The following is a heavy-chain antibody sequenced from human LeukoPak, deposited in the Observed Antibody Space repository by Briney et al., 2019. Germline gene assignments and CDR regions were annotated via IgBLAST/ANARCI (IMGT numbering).Heavy chain of an antibody. CDR1: GYTFTNYA. CDR2: MNPNSGNT. J-gene: IGHJ4*02. D-gene: IGHD3-10*01. V-gene: IGHV1-8*01. Sequence: ASVKVSCKASGYTFTNYAMNWVRQAPGQGLEWMGWMNPNSGNTGYAQKFQGRVTMTRNTSISTAYMELSSLRSEDTAVYYCARGNGALDYWGQGTLVTVSS. CDR3: ARGNGALDY.